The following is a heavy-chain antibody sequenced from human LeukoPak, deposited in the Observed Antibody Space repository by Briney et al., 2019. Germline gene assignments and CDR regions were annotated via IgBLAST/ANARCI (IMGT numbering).Heavy chain of an antibody. D-gene: IGHD6-19*01. CDR2: INPNSGGT. CDR1: GYTFTGYY. CDR3: ARGSSGWDKFDY. V-gene: IGHV1-2*06. J-gene: IGHJ4*02. Sequence: ASVKVSCKASGYTFTGYYMHWVRQAPGQGLEWMGRINPNSGGTNYAQKFQGRVTMTRGTSTSTVYMELSSLRSEDTAVYYCARGSSGWDKFDYWGQGTLVTVSS.